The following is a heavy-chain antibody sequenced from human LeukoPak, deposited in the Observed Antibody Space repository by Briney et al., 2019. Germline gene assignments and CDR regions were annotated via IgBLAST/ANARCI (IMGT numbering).Heavy chain of an antibody. D-gene: IGHD2-2*01. Sequence: GAAVKVSCKASGGNFSSCAISWVRQPPAQGLEWMGRIIPSFGTANYAQKFQGRVTITTDESTSTAYMELSSLRSEDTAVYYCARDFTADIVVVPAAMTGVNAFDIWGQGTMVTVSS. V-gene: IGHV1-69*05. CDR1: GGNFSSCA. J-gene: IGHJ3*02. CDR3: ARDFTADIVVVPAAMTGVNAFDI. CDR2: IIPSFGTA.